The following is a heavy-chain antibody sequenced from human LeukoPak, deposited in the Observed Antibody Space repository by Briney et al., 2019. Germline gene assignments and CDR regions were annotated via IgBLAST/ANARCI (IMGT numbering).Heavy chain of an antibody. Sequence: RGSLRLSCAASGFTFSSYSMNWVRQAPGKGLEWVSFISGSSSYIYYADSVKGRFTISRDNSKNTLYLEVISLTAEDTAVYYCAKDDAWLRFGEWSQGTLVTVSS. CDR3: AKDDAWLRFGE. CDR1: GFTFSSYS. J-gene: IGHJ4*02. D-gene: IGHD3-10*01. CDR2: ISGSSSYI. V-gene: IGHV3-21*04.